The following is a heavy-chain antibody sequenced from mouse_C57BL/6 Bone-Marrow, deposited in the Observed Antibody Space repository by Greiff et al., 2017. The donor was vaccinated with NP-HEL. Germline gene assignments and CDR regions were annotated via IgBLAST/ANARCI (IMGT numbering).Heavy chain of an antibody. D-gene: IGHD3-2*02. CDR3: ARRGGSSGFPYYAMDY. V-gene: IGHV5-15*04. CDR1: GFTFSDYG. J-gene: IGHJ4*01. CDR2: ISNLAYSI. Sequence: DVKLVESGGGLVQPGGSLKLSCAASGFTFSDYGMAWVRQAPRKGPEWVAFISNLAYSIYYADTVTGRFTISRENAKNTLYLEMSSLRSEDTAMYYCARRGGSSGFPYYAMDYWGQGTSVTVSS.